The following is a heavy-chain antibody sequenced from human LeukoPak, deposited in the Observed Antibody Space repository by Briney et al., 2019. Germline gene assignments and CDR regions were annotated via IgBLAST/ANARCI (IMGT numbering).Heavy chain of an antibody. D-gene: IGHD3-22*01. Sequence: GGSLRLSCAASGFTFASYAMTWVRQAPGKGLEWFSAISGSGGSTYYADSQKGRFNFARDNYKNTLYLQMNSLRAEDTAVYYCARDSGTYDSSGYYGLSYYGMDVWGQGPRVTAS. J-gene: IGHJ6*02. CDR1: GFTFASYA. CDR3: ARDSGTYDSSGYYGLSYYGMDV. V-gene: IGHV3-23*01. CDR2: ISGSGGST.